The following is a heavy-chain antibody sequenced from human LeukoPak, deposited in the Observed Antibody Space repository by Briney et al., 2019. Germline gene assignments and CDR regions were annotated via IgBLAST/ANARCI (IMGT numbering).Heavy chain of an antibody. J-gene: IGHJ4*02. D-gene: IGHD6-13*01. CDR2: IHYSGST. CDR3: ARFSGSTWGFDL. CDR1: GGSISGYY. V-gene: IGHV4-59*08. Sequence: PSETLSLTCTVSGGSISGYYWNWIRQTPGKGLEWIAYIHYSGSTNYNPSLKSRVTISMDTSKSQFSLKLTSVTAADTAVYYCARFSGSTWGFDLWGQGTLVTVSS.